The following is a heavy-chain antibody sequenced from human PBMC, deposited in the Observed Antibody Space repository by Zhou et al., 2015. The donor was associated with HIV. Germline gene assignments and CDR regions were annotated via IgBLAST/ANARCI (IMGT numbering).Heavy chain of an antibody. D-gene: IGHD4-23*01. V-gene: IGHV1-69*06. CDR3: VRDVGGGSDWYFDL. CDR2: IVPFFGTA. J-gene: IGHJ2*01. Sequence: QVQLVQSGAEVKKPGSSVTVSCKASGGTFSNSAISWVRQAPGQGLEWMGGIVPFFGTANYAQNFEGRVTITADKSTITVYMELSSLRSEDTAAYYCVRDVGGGSDWYFDLWGRGTLVTVSS. CDR1: GGTFSNSA.